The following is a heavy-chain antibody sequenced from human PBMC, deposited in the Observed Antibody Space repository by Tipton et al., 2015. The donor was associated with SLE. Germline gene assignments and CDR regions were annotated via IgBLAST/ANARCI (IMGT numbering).Heavy chain of an antibody. CDR3: ARGPPYYSSSWFRGSSGSPFDY. V-gene: IGHV4-34*01. CDR2: INHSGST. J-gene: IGHJ4*02. D-gene: IGHD6-13*01. CDR1: GGSFSGYY. Sequence: TLSLTCTVYGGSFSGYYWSWIRQPPGKGLEWIGEINHSGSTNYNPSLKSRVTISVDTSKNQFFLKLSSVTAADTAVYYCARGPPYYSSSWFRGSSGSPFDYWGQGTLVTVSS.